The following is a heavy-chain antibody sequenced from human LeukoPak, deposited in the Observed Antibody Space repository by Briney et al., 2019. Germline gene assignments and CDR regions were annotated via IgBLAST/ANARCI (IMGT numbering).Heavy chain of an antibody. CDR2: ISAYNGNT. CDR3: ARVGFSRHNWNDGKRDFDY. V-gene: IGHV1-18*01. D-gene: IGHD1-1*01. CDR1: GYTFTSYG. Sequence: GASVKVSCKASGYTFTSYGISWVRQAPGQGLEWMGWISAYNGNTNYAQKLQGRVTMTTDTSTSTAYMELRSLRSDDTAVYYCARVGFSRHNWNDGKRDFDYWGQGTLVTVSS. J-gene: IGHJ4*02.